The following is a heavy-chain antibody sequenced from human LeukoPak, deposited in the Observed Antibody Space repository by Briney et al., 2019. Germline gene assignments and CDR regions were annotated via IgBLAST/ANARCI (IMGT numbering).Heavy chain of an antibody. D-gene: IGHD6-13*01. CDR3: AKAREEYSSSWPFDY. CDR2: ISGSGGNT. CDR1: GFTFSSYA. Sequence: PGGSPRLSCAASGFTFSSYAMSWVRQAPGKGLEWVSAISGSGGNTYYADSVKGRFTISRDNSKNTLYLQMNSLRAEDTAVYYCAKAREEYSSSWPFDYWGQGTLVTVSS. J-gene: IGHJ4*02. V-gene: IGHV3-23*01.